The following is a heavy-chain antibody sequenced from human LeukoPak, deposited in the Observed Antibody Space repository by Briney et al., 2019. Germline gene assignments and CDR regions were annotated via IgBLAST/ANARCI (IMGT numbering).Heavy chain of an antibody. CDR2: ISGSGGST. Sequence: GGSLRLSCAASGFTFSSYAMSWVRQAPGKGLEWVSAISGSGGSTYYADSVKGRFTIFRDNSKNTLYLQMNSLRAEDTAVYYCAKAILVPPFRYYYYMDVWGKGTTVTVSS. CDR3: AKAILVPPFRYYYYMDV. CDR1: GFTFSSYA. D-gene: IGHD2/OR15-2a*01. J-gene: IGHJ6*03. V-gene: IGHV3-23*01.